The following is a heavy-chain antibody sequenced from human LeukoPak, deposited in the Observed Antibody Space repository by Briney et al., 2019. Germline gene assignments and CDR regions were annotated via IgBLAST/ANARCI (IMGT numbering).Heavy chain of an antibody. V-gene: IGHV4-61*01. CDR2: NTYFGSA. CDR1: GGSVSSNSNY. CDR3: ARDTPGGYDFWWFDP. J-gene: IGHJ5*02. D-gene: IGHD5-12*01. Sequence: PSETLSLTCTVSGGSVSSNSNYWSWIRQPPGKGLEWSGYNTYFGSASYNPSLKSRVTISVDTSKNQFSLKLSSVTAVDTAVYYCARDTPGGYDFWWFDPWGQGTLVTVSS.